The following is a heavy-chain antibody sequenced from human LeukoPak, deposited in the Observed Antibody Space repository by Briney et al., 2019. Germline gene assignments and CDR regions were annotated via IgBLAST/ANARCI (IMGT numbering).Heavy chain of an antibody. CDR2: IYSGGST. D-gene: IGHD5-18*01. CDR1: GFTVSSNY. J-gene: IGHJ4*02. CDR3: ARDGGYSYGYFDY. Sequence: GGSLRLSCAASGFTVSSNYMSWVRQAPGKGLEWVSVIYSGGSTYYADSVKGRFTISRDNSKNTLYLQMNSLRAEDTAVYYCARDGGYSYGYFDYWGQGTLVTASS. V-gene: IGHV3-66*01.